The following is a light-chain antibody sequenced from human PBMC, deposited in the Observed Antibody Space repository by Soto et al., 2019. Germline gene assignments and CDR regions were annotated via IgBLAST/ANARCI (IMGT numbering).Light chain of an antibody. V-gene: IGKV3-15*01. CDR1: QNVNNN. J-gene: IGKJ1*01. CDR2: GAS. CDR3: QQYNNWPPWT. Sequence: EIVMTQSPATLSVSLGERATLSCRASQNVNNNLAWHQQKPGQAPRLLIYGASTRAAGVPARFSGSGSGTELTLTISILQSEDLAVYYCQQYNNWPPWTFGQGTKVDIK.